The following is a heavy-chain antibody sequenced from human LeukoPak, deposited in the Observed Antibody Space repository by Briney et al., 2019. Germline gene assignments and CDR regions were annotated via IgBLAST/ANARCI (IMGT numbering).Heavy chain of an antibody. CDR2: IYASGST. V-gene: IGHV4-61*02. J-gene: IGHJ4*02. CDR3: ARGGVVATFDY. Sequence: SQTLSLTCTVSGGSISGGDYYWSWIRQPAGKGLEWIGRIYASGSTIYNPSLKSRVTISIDTSKNQFSLKLSSVTAADTAVYYCARGGVVATFDYWGQGTLVTVSS. D-gene: IGHD5-12*01. CDR1: GGSISGGDYY.